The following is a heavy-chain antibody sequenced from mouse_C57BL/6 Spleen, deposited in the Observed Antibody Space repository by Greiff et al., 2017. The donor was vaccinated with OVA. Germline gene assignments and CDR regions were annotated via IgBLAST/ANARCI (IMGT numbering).Heavy chain of an antibody. J-gene: IGHJ1*03. Sequence: QVQLKQPGAELVKPGASVKLSCKASGYTFTSYWMHWVKQRPGQGLEWIGMIHPNSGSTNYNEKFKSKATLTVDKSSSTAYMQLSSLTSDDSAVYYCAREDTPRYFDVWGTGTTVTVSS. CDR2: IHPNSGST. CDR1: GYTFTSYW. V-gene: IGHV1-64*01. CDR3: AREDTPRYFDV.